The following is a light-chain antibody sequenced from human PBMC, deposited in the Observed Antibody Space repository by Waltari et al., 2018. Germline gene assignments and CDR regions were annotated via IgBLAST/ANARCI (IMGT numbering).Light chain of an antibody. CDR1: GVPKQS. V-gene: IGLV3-10*01. CDR2: DDN. J-gene: IGLJ2*01. CDR3: YSKDTDGGSQGK. Sequence: YDLTQPPSVSVSPGQTAAHPCTGDGVPKQSTFWYQQKSGQAPVLVMYDDNKRPSGIPGRFSGSSAGTVATLTITGAQVDDEADYYCYSKDTDGGSQGKIGGGTKLTVL.